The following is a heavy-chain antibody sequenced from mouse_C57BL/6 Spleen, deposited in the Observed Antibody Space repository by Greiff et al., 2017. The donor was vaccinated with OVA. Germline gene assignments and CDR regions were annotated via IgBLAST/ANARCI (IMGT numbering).Heavy chain of an antibody. CDR1: GFTFSSYG. CDR2: ISSGGSYT. CDR3: ARSYGSSYGYFDV. V-gene: IGHV5-6*01. J-gene: IGHJ1*03. Sequence: EVQLVESGGDLVKPGGSLKLSCAASGFTFSSYGMSWVRQTPDKRLEWVATISSGGSYTYYPDSVKGRFTISRENAKNTLYLPMSSVKTEDTAMYYCARSYGSSYGYFDVWGTGTPVTVSS. D-gene: IGHD1-1*01.